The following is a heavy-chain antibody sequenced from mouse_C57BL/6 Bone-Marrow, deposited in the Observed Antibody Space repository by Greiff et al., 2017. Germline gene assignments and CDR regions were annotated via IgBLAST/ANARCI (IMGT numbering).Heavy chain of an antibody. Sequence: QVQLQQPGAELVRPGSSVKLSCKASGYTFTSYWMDWVKQRPGQGLEWIGNIYPSDSETHYNQKFKDKATLTVDKSSSTAYMQLSSLTSEDSAVYYCARGLRGSSYRYFDVWGTGTTVTVSS. J-gene: IGHJ1*03. D-gene: IGHD1-1*01. CDR2: IYPSDSET. CDR1: GYTFTSYW. CDR3: ARGLRGSSYRYFDV. V-gene: IGHV1-61*01.